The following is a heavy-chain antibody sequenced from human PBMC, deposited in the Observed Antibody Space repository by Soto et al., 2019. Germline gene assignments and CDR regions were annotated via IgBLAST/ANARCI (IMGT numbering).Heavy chain of an antibody. J-gene: IGHJ4*02. CDR3: AKKVPGSNPLDS. V-gene: IGHV3-11*03. CDR2: ISSSSSYT. CDR1: GFTFSDYY. Sequence: GGSLRLSCAASGFTFSDYYMSWIRQAPGKGLEWVSYISSSSSYTNYADSVRGRFTISRDNSKNTLYLQMNSLRVEDTAVYYCAKKVPGSNPLDSWGQGALVTVSS. D-gene: IGHD1-1*01.